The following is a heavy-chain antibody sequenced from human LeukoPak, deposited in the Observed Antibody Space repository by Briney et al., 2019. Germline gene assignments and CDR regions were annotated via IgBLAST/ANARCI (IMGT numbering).Heavy chain of an antibody. CDR2: ISYDGSNK. V-gene: IGHV3-30*03. CDR3: AIVATMNNFDY. D-gene: IGHD5-12*01. CDR1: GFTFSSYG. Sequence: GGSLRLSCAASGFTFSSYGMHWVRQAPGKGLEWVAVISYDGSNKYYADSVKGRFTISRDNSKNTLYLQMNSLRAEDTAVYYCAIVATMNNFDYWGQGILVTVSS. J-gene: IGHJ4*02.